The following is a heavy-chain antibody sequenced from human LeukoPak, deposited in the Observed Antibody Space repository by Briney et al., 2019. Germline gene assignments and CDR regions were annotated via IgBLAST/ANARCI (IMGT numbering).Heavy chain of an antibody. Sequence: SGGSLRLSCAASEFTFSTYSMNWVRQAPGKGLEWVSSISSGSGYIYYADSLKGRFTISRDNAKNSLYLQMNSLRAEDTAVYYCAKDYVLGVRGVSPFDYWGQGTLVTVSS. CDR3: AKDYVLGVRGVSPFDY. J-gene: IGHJ4*02. CDR1: EFTFSTYS. D-gene: IGHD3-10*01. V-gene: IGHV3-21*01. CDR2: ISSGSGYI.